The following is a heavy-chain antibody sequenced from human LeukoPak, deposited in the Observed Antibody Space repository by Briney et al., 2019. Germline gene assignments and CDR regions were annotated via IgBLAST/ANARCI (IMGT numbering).Heavy chain of an antibody. J-gene: IGHJ4*02. V-gene: IGHV4-61*08. CDR2: IYYSGST. CDR3: ARVRGYSYGPFDY. CDR1: GGSISSGGYY. D-gene: IGHD5-18*01. Sequence: SETLSLTCAVSGGSISSGGYYWSWIRQSPGKGLEWIGYIYYSGSTNYNPSLKSRVTISVDTSKNQFSLKLSSVTAADTALYYCARVRGYSYGPFDYWGQGTLVTVSS.